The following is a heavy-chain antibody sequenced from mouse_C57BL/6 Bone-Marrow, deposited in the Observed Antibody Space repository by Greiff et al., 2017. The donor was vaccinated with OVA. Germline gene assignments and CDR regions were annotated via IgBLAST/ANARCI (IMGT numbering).Heavy chain of an antibody. Sequence: VQLQQSGAELVRPGASVKLSCTASGFTIKDYYMHWVKQRPEQGLEWIGWIDPENGDTEYASKFQGKATITADTSSNTAYLQLSSLTSEDTAVYYCTTWRYYSLNAMDYEGQGTSVTVTA. CDR1: GFTIKDYY. J-gene: IGHJ4*01. D-gene: IGHD1-1*02. CDR2: IDPENGDT. V-gene: IGHV14-4*01. CDR3: TTWRYYSLNAMDY.